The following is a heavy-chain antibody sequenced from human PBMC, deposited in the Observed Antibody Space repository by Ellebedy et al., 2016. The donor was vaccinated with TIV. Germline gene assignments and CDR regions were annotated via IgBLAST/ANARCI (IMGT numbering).Heavy chain of an antibody. D-gene: IGHD4-17*01. CDR2: ISGGGSST. J-gene: IGHJ4*02. CDR1: GFTFSSYW. CDR3: ARGGTTVTTVEDY. Sequence: GESLKISCVASGFTFSSYWVHWVRQAPGEGLEWVSRISGGGSSTNYADSVKGRFTISRDNAKNTVYLQVNSLRAEDTAVYYCARGGTTVTTVEDYWGQGTLVTVSS. V-gene: IGHV3-74*01.